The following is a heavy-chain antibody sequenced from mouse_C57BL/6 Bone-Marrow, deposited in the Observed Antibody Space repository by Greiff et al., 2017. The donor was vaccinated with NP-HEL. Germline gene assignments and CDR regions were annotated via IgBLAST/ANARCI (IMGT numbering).Heavy chain of an antibody. CDR3: ARQRGFHWYFDV. CDR1: GFTFSSYG. J-gene: IGHJ1*03. Sequence: EVMLVESGGDLVKPGGSLKLSCAASGFTFSSYGMSWVRQTPDKRLEWVATISSGGSYTYYPDSVQGRFTISRDNAKNTLYLQMSSLKSEDTAMYYCARQRGFHWYFDVWGTGTTVTVSS. V-gene: IGHV5-6*01. CDR2: ISSGGSYT.